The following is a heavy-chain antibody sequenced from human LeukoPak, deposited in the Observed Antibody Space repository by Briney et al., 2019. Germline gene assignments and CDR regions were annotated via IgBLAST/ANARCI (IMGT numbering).Heavy chain of an antibody. J-gene: IGHJ4*02. V-gene: IGHV3-30*02. CDR3: AKDLGDGYASDY. CDR1: GFTFSSYG. CDR2: IRYDGSNK. Sequence: PGGSLRLSCAASGFTFSSYGMHWVRQAPGKGLEWVAFIRYDGSNKYYADSVRGRFTISRDNSKNTLYLQMNSLRAEDTAVYYCAKDLGDGYASDYWGQGTLVTVSS. D-gene: IGHD5-24*01.